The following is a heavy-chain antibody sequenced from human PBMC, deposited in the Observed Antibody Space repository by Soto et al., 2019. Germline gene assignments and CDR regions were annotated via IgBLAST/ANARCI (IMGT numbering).Heavy chain of an antibody. CDR3: ARRAPYYDSSGYYYGY. CDR1: GYSFTSYW. V-gene: IGHV5-10-1*01. J-gene: IGHJ4*02. D-gene: IGHD3-22*01. CDR2: IDPSDSYT. Sequence: PGESLKISCNGSGYSFTSYWISWVRQMPGKGLEWMGRIDPSDSYTNYSPSFQGHVTISADKSISTAYLQWSSLKASDTAMYYCARRAPYYDSSGYYYGYWGQGTLVTVSS.